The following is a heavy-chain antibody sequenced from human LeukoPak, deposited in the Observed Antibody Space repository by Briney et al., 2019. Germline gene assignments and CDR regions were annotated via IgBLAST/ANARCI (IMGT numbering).Heavy chain of an antibody. J-gene: IGHJ4*02. CDR2: ISGRGDST. Sequence: GGSLRLSCAASGFTFSYYAMSWVRQAPGRGLEWVSVISGRGDSTSNADSVRGRFTISRDNSKNTLYLQMNSLRAEDTAVYYCAKDGSGSYWQLYFDYWGQGTLVTVSS. CDR3: AKDGSGSYWQLYFDY. D-gene: IGHD3-10*01. V-gene: IGHV3-23*01. CDR1: GFTFSYYA.